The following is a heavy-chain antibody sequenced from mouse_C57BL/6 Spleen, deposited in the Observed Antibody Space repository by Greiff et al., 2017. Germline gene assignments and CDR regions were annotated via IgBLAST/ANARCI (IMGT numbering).Heavy chain of an antibody. V-gene: IGHV2-5*01. CDR2: IWRGGST. D-gene: IGHD1-1*01. Sequence: VQLQQSGPGLVQPSQSLYITCTVSGFSLTSYGVHWVSQSPGKGLEWMGEIWRGGSTDYNAALMTRMSITKDNSTCQVFFKMNSLQAYDTAIFYCAKNNGSSCGCAMDYWGQGTSVTVSS. CDR1: GFSLTSYG. J-gene: IGHJ4*01. CDR3: AKNNGSSCGCAMDY.